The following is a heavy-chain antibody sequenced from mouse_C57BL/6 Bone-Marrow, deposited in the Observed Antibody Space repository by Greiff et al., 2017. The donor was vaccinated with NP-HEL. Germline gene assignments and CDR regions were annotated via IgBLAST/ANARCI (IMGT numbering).Heavy chain of an antibody. CDR1: GFTFSSYG. CDR3: AIVTSR. V-gene: IGHV5-6*01. J-gene: IGHJ2*01. Sequence: EVQLVESGGDLVKPGGSLKLSCAASGFTFSSYGMSWVRQTPDKRLEWVATISSGGSYTYYPDSVKGRFTISRDNAKNTLYLQMSSLKSEDTAMYYCAIVTSRWGQGTTLTVSS. CDR2: ISSGGSYT. D-gene: IGHD2-5*01.